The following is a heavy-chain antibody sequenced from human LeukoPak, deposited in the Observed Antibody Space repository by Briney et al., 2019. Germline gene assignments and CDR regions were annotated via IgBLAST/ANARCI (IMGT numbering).Heavy chain of an antibody. Sequence: SETLSLTCTVSGGSITSHYWSWIRQPPGEGLEWIGYIYYSGSTTYNPSLKSRVTMSVDTSKNQFSLKLSSVTAADTAVYYCARDGGDPYNAADYWGQGTLVTVSS. V-gene: IGHV4-59*11. CDR3: ARDGGDPYNAADY. CDR1: GGSITSHY. D-gene: IGHD5-24*01. CDR2: IYYSGST. J-gene: IGHJ4*02.